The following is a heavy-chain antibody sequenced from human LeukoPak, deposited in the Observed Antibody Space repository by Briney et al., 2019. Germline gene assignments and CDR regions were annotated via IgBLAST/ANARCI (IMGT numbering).Heavy chain of an antibody. V-gene: IGHV4-59*01. D-gene: IGHD2-15*01. Sequence: SETLSLTCTVSGGSISSYYWSWIRQPPGKGLEWIGYIYFSGSTNYNPSLKSRVTILVDTSKNQFSLKLSSVTAADTAVYYCARVGYCSGGSCYSDYYYGMDVWGQGTTVTVSS. CDR2: IYFSGST. CDR1: GGSISSYY. CDR3: ARVGYCSGGSCYSDYYYGMDV. J-gene: IGHJ6*02.